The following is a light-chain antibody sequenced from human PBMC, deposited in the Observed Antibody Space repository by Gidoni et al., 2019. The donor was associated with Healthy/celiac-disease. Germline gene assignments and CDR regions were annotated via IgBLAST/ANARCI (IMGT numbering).Light chain of an antibody. CDR1: NLGDKY. J-gene: IGLJ2*01. CDR3: QAWESSLVV. CDR2: QDS. V-gene: IGLV3-1*01. Sequence: SYELIQPPSVSVSPGQTASITCSGDNLGDKYACWYQQKPGQSPVLVIYQDSKRPSGIPERFSGSNSGNTATLTISGTQAMDEADYYCQAWESSLVVFGGGTKLTVL.